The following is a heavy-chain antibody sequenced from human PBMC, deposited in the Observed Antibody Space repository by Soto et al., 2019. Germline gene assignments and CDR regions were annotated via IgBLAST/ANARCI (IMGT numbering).Heavy chain of an antibody. V-gene: IGHV3-48*03. CDR1: GFTFNDFE. D-gene: IGHD3-10*01. Sequence: EVQLLESGGGLVQPGGSLRLSCGVSGFTFNDFEMNWVRQAPGKGLEWLAYIDGSGTTKKYADSVRGRFTISRDNPNNSLFRQMSSLSAADTAIYYCARGFGGFNSWGQGTLVSVSS. CDR2: IDGSGTTK. J-gene: IGHJ4*02. CDR3: ARGFGGFNS.